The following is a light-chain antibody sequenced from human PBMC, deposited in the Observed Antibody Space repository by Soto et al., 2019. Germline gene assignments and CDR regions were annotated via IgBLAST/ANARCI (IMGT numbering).Light chain of an antibody. V-gene: IGLV2-14*01. CDR2: DVS. CDR1: SSDVGGYNY. Sequence: QSALTQPASVSGSPGQSITISCTGTSSDVGGYNYVSWYQQHPGKAPKLMIYDVSNRPSGVSNRFSGSKSGNTASLTISGLQAEDEADYYCSSYTSSSTLVFSGGTK. CDR3: SSYTSSSTLV. J-gene: IGLJ2*01.